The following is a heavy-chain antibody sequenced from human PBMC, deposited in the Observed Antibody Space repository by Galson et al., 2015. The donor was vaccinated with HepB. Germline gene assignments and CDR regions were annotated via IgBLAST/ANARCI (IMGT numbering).Heavy chain of an antibody. CDR2: ISAYNGNT. J-gene: IGHJ3*02. Sequence: SVKVSCKASGYTFTSYGISWVRQAPGQGLEWMGWISAYNGNTNYAQKLQGRVTMTTDTSTSTAYMGLRSLRSDDTAVYYCARDLWELGAAFDIWGQGTMVTVSS. CDR3: ARDLWELGAAFDI. CDR1: GYTFTSYG. D-gene: IGHD1-26*01. V-gene: IGHV1-18*04.